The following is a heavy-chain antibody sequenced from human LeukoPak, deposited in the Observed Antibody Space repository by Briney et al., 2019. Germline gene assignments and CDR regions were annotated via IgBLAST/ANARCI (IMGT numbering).Heavy chain of an antibody. CDR3: ARGGVHCSSTSCLYNWFDP. CDR2: IYYSGST. V-gene: IGHV4-59*12. Sequence: SETLSLTCTVSGGSISSYYWSWIRQPPGKGLEWIGYIYYSGSTNYNPSLKSRVTISVDTSKNQFSLKLSSVTAADTAVYYCARGGVHCSSTSCLYNWFDPWGQGTLVTVSS. CDR1: GGSISSYY. D-gene: IGHD2-2*01. J-gene: IGHJ5*02.